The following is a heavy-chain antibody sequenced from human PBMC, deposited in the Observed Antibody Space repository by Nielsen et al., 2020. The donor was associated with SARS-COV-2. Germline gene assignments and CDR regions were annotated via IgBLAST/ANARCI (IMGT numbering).Heavy chain of an antibody. J-gene: IGHJ4*02. CDR1: GFTFSSYG. CDR3: ARDWATYDSASGSRDY. Sequence: GGSLRLSCAASGFTFSSYGMHWVRQAPGKGLEWVAVISYDGSNKYYADSVKGRFTISRDNSKNTLYLQMNSLRAEDTAVYYCARDWATYDSASGSRDYWGQGTLVSVSS. V-gene: IGHV3-30*03. CDR2: ISYDGSNK. D-gene: IGHD3-10*01.